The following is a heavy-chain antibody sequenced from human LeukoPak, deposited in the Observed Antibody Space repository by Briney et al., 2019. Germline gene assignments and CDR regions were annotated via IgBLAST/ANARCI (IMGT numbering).Heavy chain of an antibody. D-gene: IGHD4-4*01. J-gene: IGHJ6*02. CDR2: ISSSSSYI. V-gene: IGHV3-21*01. Sequence: GGSLRLSCAASGFTFSSYRMNWVRQAPGKGLEWVSSISSSSSYIYYADSVKGRFTISRDNAKNSLYLQMNSLRAEDTAVYYCARDDYSNYPYYYYGMDVWGQGTTVTVSS. CDR1: GFTFSSYR. CDR3: ARDDYSNYPYYYYGMDV.